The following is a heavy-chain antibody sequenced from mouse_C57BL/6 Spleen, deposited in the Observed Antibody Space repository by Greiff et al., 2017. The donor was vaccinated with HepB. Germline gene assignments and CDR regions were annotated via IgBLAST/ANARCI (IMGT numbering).Heavy chain of an antibody. V-gene: IGHV1-26*01. J-gene: IGHJ1*03. CDR3: DRDITTVVAPDFDG. D-gene: IGHD1-1*01. CDR1: GYTFTDYY. CDR2: INPNNGGT. Sequence: EVQLQQSGPELVKPGASVKISCKASGYTFTDYYMNWVKQSHGKSLEWIGDINPNNGGTSYNQKFKGKATLTVDKSSSTAYMELRSLTSEASAVYYCDRDITTVVAPDFDGWGTGTTVTVSS.